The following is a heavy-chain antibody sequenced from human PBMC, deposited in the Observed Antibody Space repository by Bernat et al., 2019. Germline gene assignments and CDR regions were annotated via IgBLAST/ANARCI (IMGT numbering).Heavy chain of an antibody. CDR1: GFTFSSYW. Sequence: EVQLVESGGGLVQPGGSLRLSCAASGFTFSSYWMSWVRQAPGKGLEWVANIKQDGSEKYYVESVKGRFTISRDNAKNSLYLQMNSLRAEDTAVYYCARVGYYYDSSGWYFDLWGRGTLVTVSS. CDR3: ARVGYYYDSSGWYFDL. CDR2: IKQDGSEK. D-gene: IGHD3-22*01. V-gene: IGHV3-7*03. J-gene: IGHJ2*01.